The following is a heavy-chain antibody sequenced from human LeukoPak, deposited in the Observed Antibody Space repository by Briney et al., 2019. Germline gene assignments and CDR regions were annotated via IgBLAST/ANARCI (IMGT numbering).Heavy chain of an antibody. Sequence: GRSLRLSCAASGFTFSNYGMHWVRQAPGKGLEWVAVISYDGSNRYYGDSVKGRFTISRDNSKNTLNLQVNSLRAEDTAVYYCAKVEGDGTYYYYGVDVWGQGTTVTVSS. CDR2: ISYDGSNR. J-gene: IGHJ6*02. D-gene: IGHD1-14*01. V-gene: IGHV3-30*18. CDR3: AKVEGDGTYYYYGVDV. CDR1: GFTFSNYG.